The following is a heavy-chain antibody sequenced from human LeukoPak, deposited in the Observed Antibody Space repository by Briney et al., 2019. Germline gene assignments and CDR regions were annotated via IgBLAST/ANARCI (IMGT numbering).Heavy chain of an antibody. CDR1: GDSITSYY. J-gene: IGHJ6*02. V-gene: IGHV4-34*01. CDR3: ARIRRITGYYYYGMDV. Sequence: SETLSLTCTVSGDSITSYYWSWIRQPPGKGLEWIGEINHSGSTNYNPSLKSRVTISVDTSKNQFSLKLSSVTAADTAVYYCARIRRITGYYYYGMDVWGQGTTVTVSS. CDR2: INHSGST. D-gene: IGHD3-10*01.